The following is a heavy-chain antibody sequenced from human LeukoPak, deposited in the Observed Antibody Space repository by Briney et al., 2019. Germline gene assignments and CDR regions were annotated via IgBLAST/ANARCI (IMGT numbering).Heavy chain of an antibody. CDR1: GFTFSSYA. D-gene: IGHD1-26*01. Sequence: GGSLRLSCAASGFTFSSYAMHWVRQAPGKGLEWVSGISWNSGSIGYADSVKGRFTISRDNAKNSLYLQMNSLRAEDTALYYCAKDIGKGRIVGATKGIGYWGQGTLVTVSS. V-gene: IGHV3-9*01. CDR2: ISWNSGSI. J-gene: IGHJ4*02. CDR3: AKDIGKGRIVGATKGIGY.